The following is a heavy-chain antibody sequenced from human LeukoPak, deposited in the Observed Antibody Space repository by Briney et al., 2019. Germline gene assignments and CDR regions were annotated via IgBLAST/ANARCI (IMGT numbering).Heavy chain of an antibody. D-gene: IGHD6-13*01. V-gene: IGHV3-30*02. Sequence: PGGSLRLSCAASGFSFRSLGMHWVRQAPGKGLEWVAFIRYDGNVIHYADSVKGRFTISRDNSKDTLFLQMNRLRGEDTAVYYCAKGGSSSWDYFGYWGQGTLVTVSS. CDR1: GFSFRSLG. J-gene: IGHJ4*02. CDR2: IRYDGNVI. CDR3: AKGGSSSWDYFGY.